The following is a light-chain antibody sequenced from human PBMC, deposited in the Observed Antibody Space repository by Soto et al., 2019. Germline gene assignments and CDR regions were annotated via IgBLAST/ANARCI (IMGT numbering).Light chain of an antibody. CDR3: CSYAGSSVYV. CDR1: SSDVGGYNY. CDR2: EVN. Sequence: QSVLTQPPSASGSPGQSVAISCTGTSSDVGGYNYVSWYQQHPGKAPKLMIYEVNKRPSGVPDRFSGSKSGNTASLTVSGLQAEDEAHYYCCSYAGSSVYVFGTGTKVTVL. V-gene: IGLV2-8*01. J-gene: IGLJ1*01.